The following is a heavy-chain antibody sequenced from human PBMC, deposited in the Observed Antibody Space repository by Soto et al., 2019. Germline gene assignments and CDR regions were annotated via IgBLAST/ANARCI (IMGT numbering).Heavy chain of an antibody. D-gene: IGHD4-17*01. CDR3: ARGRVTTVTNLCYYYMDV. V-gene: IGHV1-3*01. J-gene: IGHJ6*03. Sequence: VKVSCKASGYTFTSYVMHWVRQAPGQRLEWMGWINAGNGNTKYSQKFQGRVTITRDTSASTAYMELSSLRFEDTAVYYCARGRVTTVTNLCYYYMDVWGKGTTVTVSS. CDR2: INAGNGNT. CDR1: GYTFTSYV.